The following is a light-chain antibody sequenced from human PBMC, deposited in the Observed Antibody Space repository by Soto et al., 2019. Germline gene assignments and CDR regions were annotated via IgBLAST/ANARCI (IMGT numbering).Light chain of an antibody. CDR3: QRFGTSPPWT. J-gene: IGKJ1*01. V-gene: IGKV3-20*01. CDR2: GAS. Sequence: ESVLTQSPGTLSLSPGERATLSCRASQSVSSNYLAWYQQKPGQAPRLLIYGASTRATGIPDRFSGSGSGTDFTLTINRLEPEDFAVYYCQRFGTSPPWTFGQGTKVDIK. CDR1: QSVSSNY.